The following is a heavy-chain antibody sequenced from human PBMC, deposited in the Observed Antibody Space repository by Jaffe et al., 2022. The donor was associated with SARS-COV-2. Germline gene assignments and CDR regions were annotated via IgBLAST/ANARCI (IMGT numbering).Heavy chain of an antibody. J-gene: IGHJ5*02. V-gene: IGHV4-4*02. CDR2: IYHSGST. D-gene: IGHD3-10*01. Sequence: QVQLQESGPGLVKPSGTLSLTCAVSGGSISSSNWWSWVRQPPGKGLEWIGEIYHSGSTNYNPSLKSRVTISVDKSKNQFSLKLSSVTAADTAVYYCARLTVSPPPKAMVRGPPGGDWFDPWGQGTLVTVSS. CDR1: GGSISSSNW. CDR3: ARLTVSPPPKAMVRGPPGGDWFDP.